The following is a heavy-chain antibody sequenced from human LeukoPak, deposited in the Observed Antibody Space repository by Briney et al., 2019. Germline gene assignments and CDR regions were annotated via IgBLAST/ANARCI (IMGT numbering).Heavy chain of an antibody. CDR3: ASCLNYYGSGSYDY. Sequence: SETLSLTCTVSGGSISSSSYYWGWIRQPPGKGLEWIGSIYYSGSTYYNPSLKSRVTISVDTSKNQFSLKLSSVTAADTAVYYCASCLNYYGSGSYDYWGQGTLVTVSS. CDR2: IYYSGST. D-gene: IGHD3-10*01. J-gene: IGHJ4*02. CDR1: GGSISSSSYY. V-gene: IGHV4-39*07.